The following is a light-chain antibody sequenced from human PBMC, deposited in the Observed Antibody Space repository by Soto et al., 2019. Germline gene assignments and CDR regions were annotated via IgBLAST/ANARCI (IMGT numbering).Light chain of an antibody. J-gene: IGKJ3*01. CDR3: QQYDTLPFT. V-gene: IGKV1-33*01. CDR2: DAS. Sequence: DLQMTQSPSSLSASVGDRVTITCQASQDINNYLHWYQQKPGRAPKRLIYDASTLDIGVPSRFSGSGSGTHFSLTISSLQPEDFGTYFCQQYDTLPFTFGPGTTVDVK. CDR1: QDINNY.